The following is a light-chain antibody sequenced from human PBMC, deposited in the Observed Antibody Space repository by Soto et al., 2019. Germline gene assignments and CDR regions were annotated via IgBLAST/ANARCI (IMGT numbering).Light chain of an antibody. V-gene: IGKV1-5*03. Sequence: DIQMTQSPSTLSSSVGDRVTITCRANQGIDSWLAWYQLKPGKAPKLLIHQVSILISGVPSRFSGSRSGTEFTLTISDLQPDDFATYYCQQYKTYQTFGQGTKVEIK. CDR3: QQYKTYQT. CDR2: QVS. CDR1: QGIDSW. J-gene: IGKJ1*01.